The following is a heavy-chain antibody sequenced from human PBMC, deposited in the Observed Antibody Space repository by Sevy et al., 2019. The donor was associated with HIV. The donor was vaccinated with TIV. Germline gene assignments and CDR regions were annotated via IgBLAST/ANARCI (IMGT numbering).Heavy chain of an antibody. D-gene: IGHD6-13*01. CDR2: IYYSGST. CDR3: ARERQLVLDY. Sequence: SETLSLTCTVSGGSISSYYWIWIRQPPGKGLEWIGYIYYSGSTNYNPSLKSRVTISVDTSKNQFSLKLSSVTAADTAVYYCARERQLVLDYWGQGTLVTVS. CDR1: GGSISSYY. J-gene: IGHJ4*02. V-gene: IGHV4-59*01.